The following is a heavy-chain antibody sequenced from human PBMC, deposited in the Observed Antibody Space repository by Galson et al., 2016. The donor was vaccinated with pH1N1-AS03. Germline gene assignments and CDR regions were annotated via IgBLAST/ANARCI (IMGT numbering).Heavy chain of an antibody. Sequence: ETLSLTCTVSNGSISDHYWTWIRQPPGKGLEWIGDVFYTGSTNYNPSIKRRVTISVDTSKKSFSLILASVNNADTAVYYCARVDHGGVIVYWGQGTLVTVSS. J-gene: IGHJ4*02. D-gene: IGHD2-8*02. CDR2: VFYTGST. V-gene: IGHV4-59*11. CDR3: ARVDHGGVIVY. CDR1: NGSISDHY.